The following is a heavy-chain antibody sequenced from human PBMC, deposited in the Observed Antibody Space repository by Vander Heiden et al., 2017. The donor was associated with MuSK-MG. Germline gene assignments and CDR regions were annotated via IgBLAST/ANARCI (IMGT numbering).Heavy chain of an antibody. CDR3: SRVVYSSSWYWFDP. D-gene: IGHD6-13*01. CDR2: TYYRSKWYN. CDR1: GDSASSNSCP. J-gene: IGHJ5*02. V-gene: IGHV6-1*01. Sequence: QIQLQQSGPGLVKPSQTPSLTCPISGDSASSNSCPWNWIRQSPSRGLEWLGRTYYRSKWYNNYAVSVKSRITINPDTSKNQFSLQLNSVTPEDTAVYYCSRVVYSSSWYWFDPWGQGTLVTASS.